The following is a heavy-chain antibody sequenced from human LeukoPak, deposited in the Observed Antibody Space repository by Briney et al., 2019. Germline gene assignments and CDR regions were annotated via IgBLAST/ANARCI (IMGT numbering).Heavy chain of an antibody. CDR1: GGSISSYY. V-gene: IGHV4-4*07. CDR2: IYTSGST. CDR3: ARLLRRRYYYGSGSYPPTLNWFDP. J-gene: IGHJ5*02. Sequence: SETLSLTCTVSGGSISSYYWSWIRQPAGKGLEWIGRIYTSGSTNYNPSLKSRVTMSVDTSKNQFSLKLSSVTAADTAVYYCARLLRRRYYYGSGSYPPTLNWFDPWGQGTLVTVSS. D-gene: IGHD3-10*01.